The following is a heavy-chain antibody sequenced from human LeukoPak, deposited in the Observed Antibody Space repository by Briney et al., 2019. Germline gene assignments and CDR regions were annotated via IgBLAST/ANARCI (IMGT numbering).Heavy chain of an antibody. Sequence: PGGSLRLSCAASGFTFSSFWMHWVRQAPGEGLVWVSRIKSDGINTTQADSVKGRFTNSRDNPKSTLYLQMNRLRAADTAVYYCAREVAGGFDIWGQGTMVTVSS. D-gene: IGHD2-15*01. CDR2: IKSDGINT. V-gene: IGHV3-74*01. CDR3: AREVAGGFDI. CDR1: GFTFSSFW. J-gene: IGHJ3*02.